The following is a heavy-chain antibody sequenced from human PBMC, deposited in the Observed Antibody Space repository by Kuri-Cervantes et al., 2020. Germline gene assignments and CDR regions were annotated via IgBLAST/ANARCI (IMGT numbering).Heavy chain of an antibody. J-gene: IGHJ4*02. CDR2: ISSSSTI. CDR3: AREIAVAGTEIDY. Sequence: GESLKISCAASGFTFSSYSMNWVRQAPGKGLEWVSYISSSSTIYYADSVKGRFTISRDNAKNSLYLQMNSLRVEDTAVYYCAREIAVAGTEIDYWGQGTLVTVSS. V-gene: IGHV3-48*01. CDR1: GFTFSSYS. D-gene: IGHD6-19*01.